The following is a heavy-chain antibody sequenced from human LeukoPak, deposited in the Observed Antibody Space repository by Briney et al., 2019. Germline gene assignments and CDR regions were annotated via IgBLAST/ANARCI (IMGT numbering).Heavy chain of an antibody. D-gene: IGHD6-6*01. J-gene: IGHJ4*02. Sequence: LPGGSLRLSCAASGFTFSSYGMHWVRQAPGKGLEWVAFIRYEGSNKYYADSVKGRFTISRDNSKNTLYLQMNSLRAEDTAVYYCAREYSSSSGLYYWGQGTLVTVSS. CDR1: GFTFSSYG. V-gene: IGHV3-30*02. CDR2: IRYEGSNK. CDR3: AREYSSSSGLYY.